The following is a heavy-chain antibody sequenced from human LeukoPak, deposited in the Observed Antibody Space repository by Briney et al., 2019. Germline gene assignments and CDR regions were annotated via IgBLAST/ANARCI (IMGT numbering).Heavy chain of an antibody. D-gene: IGHD4-17*01. CDR1: GFTFSSYS. CDR2: ISSSGSTI. V-gene: IGHV3-48*04. CDR3: AREGPDYGDYYY. Sequence: GGSLRLSCAASGFTFSSYSMNWVRQAPGKGLEWVSSISSSGSTIYYADSVKGRFTISRDNAKNSLYLQMNSLRAEDTAVYYCAREGPDYGDYYYWGQGTLVTVSS. J-gene: IGHJ4*02.